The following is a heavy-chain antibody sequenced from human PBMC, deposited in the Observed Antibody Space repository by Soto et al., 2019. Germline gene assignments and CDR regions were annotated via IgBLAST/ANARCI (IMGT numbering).Heavy chain of an antibody. D-gene: IGHD4-17*01. CDR3: ARGVKYGAYSRWVDP. Sequence: QVQLVQSGAEVKKPGASVKVSCKASGYTFTSYDINWVRQATGQGLEYLGWMNPNSGNTGYVQKFQGRVTMTWDSSITTAYMELSILRSEDTAVYFCARGVKYGAYSRWVDPWGQGTLVTVSS. CDR1: GYTFTSYD. J-gene: IGHJ5*02. CDR2: MNPNSGNT. V-gene: IGHV1-8*01.